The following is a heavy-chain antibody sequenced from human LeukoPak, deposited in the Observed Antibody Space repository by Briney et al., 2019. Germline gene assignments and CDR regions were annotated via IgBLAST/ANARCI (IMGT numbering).Heavy chain of an antibody. CDR2: ISGTGGST. D-gene: IGHD3-22*01. CDR3: AKSSYYDSSGFYREYYFDY. Sequence: GGSLRLSCAASGFTISNYWLTWVRQAPGRGLEWVSSISGTGGSTHYADSVKGRFTISRDNSKNTLYLQMNSLRAGDTAVYYCAKSSYYDSSGFYREYYFDYWGQGTLVPVSS. CDR1: GFTISNYW. V-gene: IGHV3-23*01. J-gene: IGHJ4*02.